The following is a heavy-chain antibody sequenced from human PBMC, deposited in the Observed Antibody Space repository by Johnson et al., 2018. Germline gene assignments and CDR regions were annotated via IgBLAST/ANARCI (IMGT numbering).Heavy chain of an antibody. V-gene: IGHV1-24*01. CDR3: AKLRGIVFCSSTSCYGVDF. CDR1: GDTLSKLS. J-gene: IGHJ4*02. D-gene: IGHD2-2*01. CDR2: FETEDGHT. Sequence: QVQLVESGAEVKKPGASVKVSCKVSGDTLSKLSMHWVRQAPGKGLEWMGGFETEDGHTIYAQKLQGRVTMTEDTSTDTAYMELSSLRSEETAVYYCAKLRGIVFCSSTSCYGVDFWGQGTLVTVSS.